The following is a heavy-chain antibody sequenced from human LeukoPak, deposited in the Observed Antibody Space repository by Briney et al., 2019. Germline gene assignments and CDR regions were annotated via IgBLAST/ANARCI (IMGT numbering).Heavy chain of an antibody. CDR2: IWADGSDK. Sequence: PGGSLRLSCAASGFSCSDHAMHWVRQAPGKGLEWVAAIWADGSDKYYLDSVKGRFTVSRDNPTSTLILRLDRLRVDDTAIYYCARHGSGRDYFDPLDNWGQGTLVTVSS. J-gene: IGHJ4*02. CDR1: GFSCSDHA. CDR3: ARHGSGRDYFDPLDN. D-gene: IGHD1-26*01. V-gene: IGHV3-33*02.